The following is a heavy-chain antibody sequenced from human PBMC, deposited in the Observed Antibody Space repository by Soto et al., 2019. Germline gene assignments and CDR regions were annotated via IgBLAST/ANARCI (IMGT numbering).Heavy chain of an antibody. Sequence: ASVKVSCKASGYTFTSYYMHWVRQAPGQGLEWMGWINPNSGGTNYAQKFQGWVTMTRDTSISTAYMELSRLRSDDTAVYYFARDLEYSSSGGYYYGMDVWGQGTTVTVSS. CDR1: GYTFTSYY. V-gene: IGHV1-2*04. CDR3: ARDLEYSSSGGYYYGMDV. D-gene: IGHD6-6*01. J-gene: IGHJ6*02. CDR2: INPNSGGT.